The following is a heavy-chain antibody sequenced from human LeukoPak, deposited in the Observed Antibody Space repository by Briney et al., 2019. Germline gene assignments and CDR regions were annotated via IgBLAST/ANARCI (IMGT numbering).Heavy chain of an antibody. CDR1: GGSISSGSYY. Sequence: SEILSLTCTVSGGSISSGSYYWSWIRQPAGKGLEWIGRIYTSGSTNYNPSLKSRVTISVDTSKNQFSLKLSSVTAADTAVYYCARAPYGSGNDAFDIWGQGTMVTVSS. J-gene: IGHJ3*02. D-gene: IGHD3-10*01. V-gene: IGHV4-61*02. CDR2: IYTSGST. CDR3: ARAPYGSGNDAFDI.